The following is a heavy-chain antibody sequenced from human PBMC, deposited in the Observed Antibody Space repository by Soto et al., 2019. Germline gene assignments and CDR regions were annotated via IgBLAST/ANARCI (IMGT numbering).Heavy chain of an antibody. D-gene: IGHD2-2*01. CDR2: MSYDGSNK. Sequence: FLRLSCAASGFTFSSYAMHWVRQAPGKWLEWVAVMSYDGSNKYYADSVKGRFTISRDNSKNTLYLQMNSLRAKDTAVYYCARDLSVVQAAIGYYYYGTDVWGQGTTVTVSS. V-gene: IGHV3-30-3*01. J-gene: IGHJ6*02. CDR1: GFTFSSYA. CDR3: ARDLSVVQAAIGYYYYGTDV.